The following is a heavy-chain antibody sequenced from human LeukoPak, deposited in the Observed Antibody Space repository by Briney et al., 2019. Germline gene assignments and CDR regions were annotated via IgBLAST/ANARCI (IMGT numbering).Heavy chain of an antibody. CDR1: GFTFGSYS. J-gene: IGHJ4*02. D-gene: IGHD1-26*01. V-gene: IGHV3-48*04. Sequence: GGSLRLSCAASGFTFGSYSMNWVRQAPGKGLEWVSYISSSSNIYYADSAKGRFTISRDNAKNSLYLQMNSLRAEDTAVYYCARDRIVGVTGRYFDYWGQGNLVTVSS. CDR2: ISSSSNI. CDR3: ARDRIVGVTGRYFDY.